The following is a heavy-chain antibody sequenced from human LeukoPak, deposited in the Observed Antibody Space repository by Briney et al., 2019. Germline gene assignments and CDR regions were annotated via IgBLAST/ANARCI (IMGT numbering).Heavy chain of an antibody. V-gene: IGHV4-59*08. J-gene: IGHJ4*02. CDR1: GGSISGYY. Sequence: SETLSLTCTVSGGSISGYYWSWVRQSPGKGLEWIGNIFYSGNTNYDPSLQGRVTISLDTSKNQFSLKLTSVTAADTAVYYCARQPSGYYDKSGYYPYYFDYWGQGALVTVSS. D-gene: IGHD3-22*01. CDR3: ARQPSGYYDKSGYYPYYFDY. CDR2: IFYSGNT.